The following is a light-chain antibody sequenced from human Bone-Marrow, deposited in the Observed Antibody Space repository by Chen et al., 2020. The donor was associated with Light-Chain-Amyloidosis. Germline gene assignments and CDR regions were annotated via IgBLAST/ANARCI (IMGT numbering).Light chain of an antibody. CDR2: SAS. CDR1: ESIRNF. V-gene: IGKV1-39*01. CDR3: QQTYSSPRRT. Sequence: DIQLTQSPPSLSASVGDTVTISCRASESIRNFLNWYQHRPGKAPRLLIYSASTLQSGVPSRFSGGGSGTDFTLTITDLQGEDFATYYCQQTYSSPRRTFGQGTKLEIK. J-gene: IGKJ2*01.